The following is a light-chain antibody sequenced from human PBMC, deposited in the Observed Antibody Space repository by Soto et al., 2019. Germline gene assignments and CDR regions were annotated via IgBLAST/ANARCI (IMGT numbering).Light chain of an antibody. V-gene: IGKV3-20*01. J-gene: IGKJ1*01. CDR1: QSVSSSY. CDR2: GAS. CDR3: QQYGSSPRT. Sequence: EIVLTQSPGTLSLSPGERATLSCRASQSVSSSYLAWYQQKPGQAPRLLIYGASSRATGFPDRFSGSGSGTDFTLTISRLEPEDYAVYYCQQYGSSPRTFGQGT.